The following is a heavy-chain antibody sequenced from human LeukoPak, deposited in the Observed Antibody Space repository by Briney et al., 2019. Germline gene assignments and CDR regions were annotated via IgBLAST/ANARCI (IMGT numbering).Heavy chain of an antibody. D-gene: IGHD3-3*01. V-gene: IGHV1-8*03. CDR1: GFTFTRYG. Sequence: GASVKVSCKASGFTFTRYGINWMRQATGQEPEWMGYINPNTGKAGYAQKFQGRVTITRDTSINTVYMELSSLRSEDTAVYYCAKHYETTFDYWGQGTLVTVSS. CDR2: INPNTGKA. J-gene: IGHJ4*02. CDR3: AKHYETTFDY.